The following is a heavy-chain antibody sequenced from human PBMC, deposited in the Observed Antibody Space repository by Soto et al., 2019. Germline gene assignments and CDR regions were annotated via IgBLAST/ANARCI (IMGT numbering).Heavy chain of an antibody. D-gene: IGHD2-15*01. CDR1: GGPIRRRGYY. Sequence: PSETLSLTCTVSGGPIRRRGYYWSWIRHRPGEGLEWIGFFYYGGITDYNPSLRSRVTISADTSRNQVFLNMYSVTAADTAVYYCASSGGPEGDWFDPWGQGTLVTVSS. CDR2: FYYGGIT. V-gene: IGHV4-31*03. CDR3: ASSGGPEGDWFDP. J-gene: IGHJ5*02.